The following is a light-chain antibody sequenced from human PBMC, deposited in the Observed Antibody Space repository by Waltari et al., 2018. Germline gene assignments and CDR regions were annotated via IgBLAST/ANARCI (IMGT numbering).Light chain of an antibody. CDR3: CSYAGTSIYV. J-gene: IGLJ1*01. Sequence: QSALTQPASVSGSPGQSITLSCTGSRIDVESYNLVSWYQQNPGKAPKLIIYEVNKRPSGGSYRFSGSKSGNTASLTISGLQADDEADYYCCSYAGTSIYVFGTGTKVTV. CDR2: EVN. CDR1: RIDVESYNL. V-gene: IGLV2-23*02.